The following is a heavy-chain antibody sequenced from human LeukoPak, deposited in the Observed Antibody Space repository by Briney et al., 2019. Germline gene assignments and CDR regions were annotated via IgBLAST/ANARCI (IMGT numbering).Heavy chain of an antibody. D-gene: IGHD3-3*01. J-gene: IGHJ4*02. Sequence: PGGSLRLSCAASGFNVSTNYMSWVRQAPGRGLEWVSTIYSGERTDNADSVKDRFTISRDKTMNTLYLQMSSLRVEDTAVYYCARDLRKQGFWSWGQGTLVTVSS. CDR1: GFNVSTNY. V-gene: IGHV3-66*01. CDR3: ARDLRKQGFWS. CDR2: IYSGERT.